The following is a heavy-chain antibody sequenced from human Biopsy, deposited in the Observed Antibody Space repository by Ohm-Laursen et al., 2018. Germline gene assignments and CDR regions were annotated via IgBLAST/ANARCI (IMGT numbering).Heavy chain of an antibody. CDR1: GGSISSDY. D-gene: IGHD2/OR15-2a*01. V-gene: IGHV4-59*01. J-gene: IGHJ6*02. CDR3: ARATNSTGWPYYYFYGMDV. CDR2: IYYSGST. Sequence: GTLSLTCTVSGGSISSDYWSWIRQTPGKGLEWIGNIYYSGSTNYNPSLKSRVTISVDTSKNQFSLRLNSVTAADTAVYYCARATNSTGWPYYYFYGMDVWGQGTTVTVSS.